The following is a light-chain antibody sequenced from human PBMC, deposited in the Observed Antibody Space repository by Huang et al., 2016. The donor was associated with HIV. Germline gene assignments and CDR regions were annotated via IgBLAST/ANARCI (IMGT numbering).Light chain of an antibody. J-gene: IGKJ2*01. CDR2: LGS. Sequence: DIVMIQSPLSLPVTPGEPASISYRSSQSLLHTNAYNYLDWYLQKPGQSPQLLIYLGSSRASGGPDRFSGGGSGTRFSLNISRVEAEDAGIYYCMEALKTPYTFGQGTKLEIK. V-gene: IGKV2-28*01. CDR1: QSLLHTNAYNY. CDR3: MEALKTPYT.